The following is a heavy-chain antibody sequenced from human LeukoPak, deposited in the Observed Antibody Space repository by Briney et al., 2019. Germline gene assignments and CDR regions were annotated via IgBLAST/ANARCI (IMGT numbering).Heavy chain of an antibody. D-gene: IGHD6-19*01. Sequence: PGRSLRLSCAASGFTFSSYGMHWVRQAPGKGLEWVAVMSYDGRNKYYADSVKGRFTISRDNSKNTLYLQMNSLRTEDTAMYYCARGASIAVADYWGQGSLVTVSS. CDR3: ARGASIAVADY. J-gene: IGHJ4*02. CDR1: GFTFSSYG. V-gene: IGHV3-30*19. CDR2: MSYDGRNK.